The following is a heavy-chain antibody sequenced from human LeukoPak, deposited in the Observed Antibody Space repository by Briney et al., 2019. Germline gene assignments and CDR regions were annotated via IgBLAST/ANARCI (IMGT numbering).Heavy chain of an antibody. J-gene: IGHJ4*02. V-gene: IGHV3-23*01. D-gene: IGHD3-16*02. CDR1: GFTFSSYA. Sequence: GGSLRLSCAASGFTFSSYAMSWVRQAPGKGLEWVSSISGSGGSTYYADSVKGRFTISRDNSKNTLYLQMNSLRGEDTAVYYCAKDREGAIADYFDYWGQGTLVTASS. CDR2: ISGSGGST. CDR3: AKDREGAIADYFDY.